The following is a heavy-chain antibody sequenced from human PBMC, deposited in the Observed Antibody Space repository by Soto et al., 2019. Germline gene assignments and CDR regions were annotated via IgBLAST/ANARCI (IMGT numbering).Heavy chain of an antibody. J-gene: IGHJ6*02. CDR2: FDPEDGET. CDR3: ATTRNMYDILTGSYYYYGMDV. D-gene: IGHD3-9*01. CDR1: GYTLTELS. V-gene: IGHV1-24*01. Sequence: RASVKVSCKVSGYTLTELSMHWVRQAPGKGLEWMGGFDPEDGETIYAQKFQGRVTMTEDTSTDTAYMELSSLRSEDTAVYYCATTRNMYDILTGSYYYYGMDVWGQGTTVTVSS.